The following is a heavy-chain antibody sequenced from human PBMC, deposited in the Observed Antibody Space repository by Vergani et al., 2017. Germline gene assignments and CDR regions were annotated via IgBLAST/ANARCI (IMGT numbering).Heavy chain of an antibody. Sequence: QVQLVQSGAEVKKPGSSVKVSCKASGGTFSSYAISWVRQAPGQGLEWMGGIIPIFGTANYAQKFQGRVTITAAKSTSTAYMELSSLRSEDTAVYYCARDRLYCGGDCPQGYFQHWGQGTLVTVSS. D-gene: IGHD2-21*02. CDR1: GGTFSSYA. CDR3: ARDRLYCGGDCPQGYFQH. V-gene: IGHV1-69*06. J-gene: IGHJ1*01. CDR2: IIPIFGTA.